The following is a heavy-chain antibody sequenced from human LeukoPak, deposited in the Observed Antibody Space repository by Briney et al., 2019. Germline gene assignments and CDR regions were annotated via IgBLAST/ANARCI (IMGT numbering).Heavy chain of an antibody. CDR2: IYYSGST. V-gene: IGHV4-59*01. CDR1: GFTFSNAW. J-gene: IGHJ2*01. Sequence: GSLRLSCAASGFTFSNAWMNWVRQAPGKGLEWIGYIYYSGSTNYNPFLKSRVTISVDTSKNQFSLKLSSVTAADTAVYYCASSFSLVVTRPSYWYFDLWGRGTLVTVSS. D-gene: IGHD4-23*01. CDR3: ASSFSLVVTRPSYWYFDL.